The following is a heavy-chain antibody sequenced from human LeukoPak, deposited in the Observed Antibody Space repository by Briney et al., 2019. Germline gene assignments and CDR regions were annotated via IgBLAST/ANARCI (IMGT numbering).Heavy chain of an antibody. Sequence: SETLSLTCTVSDGSISSSSYYWGWIRQPPGKGLEWIGSSYYSGSTYYNPSLRRRVTISVDTSKNQFSLKLSSVTAADTAVYYCARRRGSYGMDYYYYYGMDVWGQGTTVTVSS. V-gene: IGHV4-39*01. CDR2: SYYSGST. D-gene: IGHD1-26*01. CDR1: DGSISSSSYY. CDR3: ARRRGSYGMDYYYYYGMDV. J-gene: IGHJ6*02.